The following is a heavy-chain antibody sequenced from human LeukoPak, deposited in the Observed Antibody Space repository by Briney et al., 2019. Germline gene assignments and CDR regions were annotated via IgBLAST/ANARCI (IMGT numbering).Heavy chain of an antibody. CDR3: AKRGTVTTFGHCNY. J-gene: IGHJ4*02. D-gene: IGHD4-17*01. Sequence: GGSLRLSWAASGFTFSNYAMSWVRQAPGKGLEWVSTISDSGGSTYYADSVKGRFTISRDNSKNTLYLQMHSLRAEDTAVYYCAKRGTVTTFGHCNYWGQGTLVTVSS. CDR1: GFTFSNYA. V-gene: IGHV3-23*01. CDR2: ISDSGGST.